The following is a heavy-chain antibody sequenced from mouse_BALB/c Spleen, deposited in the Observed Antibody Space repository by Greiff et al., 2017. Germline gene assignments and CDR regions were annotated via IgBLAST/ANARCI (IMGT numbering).Heavy chain of an antibody. Sequence: VKLQQSGPGLVQPSQSLSITCTVSGFSLTSYGVHWVRQSPGKGLEWLGVIWSGGSTDYNAAFISRLSISKDNSKSQVFFKMNSLQANDTAIYYCARKGIYYYYDGAMDYWGQGTSVTVSS. D-gene: IGHD2-4*01. J-gene: IGHJ4*01. CDR2: IWSGGST. CDR1: GFSLTSYG. V-gene: IGHV2-2*02. CDR3: ARKGIYYYYDGAMDY.